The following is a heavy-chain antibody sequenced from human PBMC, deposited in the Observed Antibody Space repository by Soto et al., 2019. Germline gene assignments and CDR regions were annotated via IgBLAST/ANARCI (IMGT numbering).Heavy chain of an antibody. CDR3: ARDKDRQQLGGNYYYGIDV. J-gene: IGHJ6*02. Sequence: ASVKVSCKASGYTFTGYYMHWVRQAPGQGLEWMGWINPNSGGTNYAQKFQGWVTMTRDTSISTAYMELSSLRSDDTAVYYCARDKDRQQLGGNYYYGIDVWGQGTTVTV. V-gene: IGHV1-2*04. CDR1: GYTFTGYY. CDR2: INPNSGGT. D-gene: IGHD3-3*02.